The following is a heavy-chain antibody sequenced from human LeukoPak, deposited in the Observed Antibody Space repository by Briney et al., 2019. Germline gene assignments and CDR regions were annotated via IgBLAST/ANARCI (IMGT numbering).Heavy chain of an antibody. CDR2: INPNSGGT. CDR3: AWGKRSSSWYGD. V-gene: IGHV1-2*02. Sequence: GASVKVSCKASGYTFTGYYTHWVRQAPGQGLEWMGWINPNSGGTNYAQKLQGRVTMTTDTSTSTAYMELRSLRSDDTAVYYCAWGKRSSSWYGDWGQGTLVTVSS. D-gene: IGHD6-13*01. CDR1: GYTFTGYY. J-gene: IGHJ4*02.